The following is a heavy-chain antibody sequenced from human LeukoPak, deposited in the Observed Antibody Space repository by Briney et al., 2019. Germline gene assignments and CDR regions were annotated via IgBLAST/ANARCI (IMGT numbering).Heavy chain of an antibody. D-gene: IGHD2-2*01. J-gene: IGHJ4*02. Sequence: ASVKVSCKASGYTFTDYYIHWVRQAPGPGLERMGCLNVKTGGTEYAPTFQGRVTMTRDTSINTAYMDLSRLTSDDSAVYYCARGRLIGVPSGTQPPYDSWGQGSRVTVSS. V-gene: IGHV1-2*02. CDR3: ARGRLIGVPSGTQPPYDS. CDR1: GYTFTDYY. CDR2: LNVKTGGT.